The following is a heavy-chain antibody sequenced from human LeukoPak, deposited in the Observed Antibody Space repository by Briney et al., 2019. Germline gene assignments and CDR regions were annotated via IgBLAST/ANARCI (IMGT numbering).Heavy chain of an antibody. CDR1: GYTFSGYY. CDR2: MNPNSGNT. CDR3: ARVPQSSGHSSYYFDY. Sequence: VASVEVSCKASGYTFSGYYMHWVRQATGQGLEWMGWMNPNSGNTGYAQKFQGRVTMTRNTSISTAYMELSSLRSEDTAVYYCARVPQSSGHSSYYFDYWGQGTLVTVSS. V-gene: IGHV1-8*02. D-gene: IGHD6-19*01. J-gene: IGHJ4*02.